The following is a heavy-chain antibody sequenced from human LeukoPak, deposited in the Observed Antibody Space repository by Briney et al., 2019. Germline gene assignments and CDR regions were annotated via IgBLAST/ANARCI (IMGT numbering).Heavy chain of an antibody. J-gene: IGHJ6*02. CDR3: ARFSSSWYVSYYGMDV. Sequence: SETLSLTCAVYGGSFSGYYWSWIRQPPGKGLEWIGEINHSGSTNYNPSLKSRVTISADTSKNQFSLKLSSVTAADTAVYYCARFSSSWYVSYYGMDVWGQGTTVTVSS. D-gene: IGHD6-13*01. V-gene: IGHV4-34*01. CDR1: GGSFSGYY. CDR2: INHSGST.